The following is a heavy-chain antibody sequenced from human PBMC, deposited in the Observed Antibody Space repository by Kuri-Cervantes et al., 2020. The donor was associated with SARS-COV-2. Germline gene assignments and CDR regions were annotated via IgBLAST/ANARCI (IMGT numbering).Heavy chain of an antibody. Sequence: KVSSKASGYSFTTYCIAWVRQKPGKGLEWMGTICPYDSTTTYGPSFQGQVTISADKSVDTAYLQWNNLRAADTAIYYCARRFGTNWFDLWGQGTLVTVAS. CDR3: ARRFGTNWFDL. D-gene: IGHD3-16*01. CDR2: ICPYDSTT. V-gene: IGHV5-51*01. J-gene: IGHJ5*02. CDR1: GYSFTTYC.